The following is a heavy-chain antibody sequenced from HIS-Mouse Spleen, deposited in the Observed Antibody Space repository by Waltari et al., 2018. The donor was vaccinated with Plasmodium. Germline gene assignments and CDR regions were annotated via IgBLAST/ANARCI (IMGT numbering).Heavy chain of an antibody. V-gene: IGHV3-7*01. D-gene: IGHD5-12*01. J-gene: IGHJ2*01. CDR3: ARDRRGYWYFDL. CDR1: GITFSRYW. CDR2: IKQDGSEK. Sequence: EVQLVESGGGLVQPGGSLRLPCAASGITFSRYWMGWVRKAPGKGLEWVANIKQDGSEKYYVDSVKGRFTISRDNAKNSLYLQMNSLRAEDTAVYYCARDRRGYWYFDLWGRGTLVTVSS.